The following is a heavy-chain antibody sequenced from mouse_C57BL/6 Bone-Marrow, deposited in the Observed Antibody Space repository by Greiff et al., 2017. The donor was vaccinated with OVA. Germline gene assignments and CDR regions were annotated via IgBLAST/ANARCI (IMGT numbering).Heavy chain of an antibody. CDR3: ARTGAVVAPHWYCDV. J-gene: IGHJ1*03. Sequence: EVQLQQSGPELVKPGASVKISCKASGYTFTDYYMNWVKQSHGKSLEWIGDINPNNGGTSYNQKFKGKATLTVDKSSSTAYMELRSLTSEDSAVYYCARTGAVVAPHWYCDVGGTGTTVTVSS. CDR1: GYTFTDYY. CDR2: INPNNGGT. D-gene: IGHD1-1*01. V-gene: IGHV1-26*01.